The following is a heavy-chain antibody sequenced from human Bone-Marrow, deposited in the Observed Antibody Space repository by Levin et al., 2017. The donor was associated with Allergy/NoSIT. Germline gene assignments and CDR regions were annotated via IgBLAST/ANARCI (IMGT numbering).Heavy chain of an antibody. D-gene: IGHD7-27*01. J-gene: IGHJ4*02. Sequence: ASETLSLSCTVSGGSVSSGNYFWTWIRQPPGKGLEWIGYIYDSGSTYYNPSLKSRVTISEDTSKNQFSLKLTSVTAADTAVYFCARGLSGVYFDFWGPGTLVTVSS. CDR3: ARGLSGVYFDF. V-gene: IGHV4-61*01. CDR1: GGSVSSGNYF. CDR2: IYDSGST.